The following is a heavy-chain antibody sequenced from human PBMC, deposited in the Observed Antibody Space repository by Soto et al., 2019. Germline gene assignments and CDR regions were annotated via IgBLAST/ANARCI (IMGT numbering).Heavy chain of an antibody. CDR3: ARILITMVRGVIDY. Sequence: SETLSLTCTVSGGSISSYYWSWIRQPPGKGLEWIGDIYYSGSTNYNPSLKSRVTISVDTSKNQFSLKLSSVTAADTVLFFCARILITMVRGVIDYWGQGTLVTVSS. V-gene: IGHV4-59*12. CDR1: GGSISSYY. D-gene: IGHD3-10*01. CDR2: IYYSGST. J-gene: IGHJ4*02.